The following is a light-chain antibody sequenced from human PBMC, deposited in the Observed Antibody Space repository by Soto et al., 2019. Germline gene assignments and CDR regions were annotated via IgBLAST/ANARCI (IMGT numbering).Light chain of an antibody. V-gene: IGKV3-11*01. CDR1: QSVSSY. CDR3: KQRSNWPVT. Sequence: EIVLTQSPATLSLSPGERATLSCRASQSVSSYLAWYQQKPGQAPRLLIYDASSRATGIPARFSGSGSGTDFPLTIISREPEYFAVCVCKQRSNWPVTSGQATRVEIK. J-gene: IGKJ1*01. CDR2: DAS.